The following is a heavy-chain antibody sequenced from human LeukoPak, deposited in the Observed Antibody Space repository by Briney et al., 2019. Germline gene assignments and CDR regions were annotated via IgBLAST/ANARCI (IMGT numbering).Heavy chain of an antibody. V-gene: IGHV4-34*01. J-gene: IGHJ5*02. CDR3: ARGFLWNYYGSGSFNWFDP. D-gene: IGHD3-10*01. CDR1: GGFFSGYY. Sequence: ASETLSLTCAVYGGFFSGYYWSWIRQPPGKGLEWIGEINHSGSTNYNPSLKSRVTISVDTSKNQFSLKLSSVTAADTAVYYCARGFLWNYYGSGSFNWFDPWGQGTLVTVSS. CDR2: INHSGST.